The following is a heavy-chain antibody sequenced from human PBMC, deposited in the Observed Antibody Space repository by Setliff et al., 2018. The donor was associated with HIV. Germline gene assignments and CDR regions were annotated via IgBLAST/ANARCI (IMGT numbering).Heavy chain of an antibody. CDR1: GYTFTGYY. V-gene: IGHV1-2*02. CDR2: SSPDSGGT. J-gene: IGHJ3*02. CDR3: ERRERTSGWELLRRAGNAFDI. Sequence: ASVKVSCKASGYTFTGYYMHWVRRAPGQGLEWVGWSSPDSGGTNYAQKFQGRVTMTRDTSISTAYMELSRLRSDDTAVYYCERRERTSGWELLRRAGNAFDIWGQGTMVTVSS. D-gene: IGHD1-26*01.